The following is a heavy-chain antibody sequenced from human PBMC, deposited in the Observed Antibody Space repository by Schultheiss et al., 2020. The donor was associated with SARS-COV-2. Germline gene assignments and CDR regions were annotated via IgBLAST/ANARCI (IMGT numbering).Heavy chain of an antibody. CDR1: GFTFSDHY. Sequence: GGSLRLSCAASGFTFSDHYMDWVRQAPGKGLEWVSGISGSGGNTYYADSVKGRFTISRDNSKNTLYLQMNSLRVDDTAVYYCVKEGEEMGTSWGQGTLVTVSS. D-gene: IGHD5-24*01. V-gene: IGHV3-23*01. J-gene: IGHJ4*02. CDR2: ISGSGGNT. CDR3: VKEGEEMGTS.